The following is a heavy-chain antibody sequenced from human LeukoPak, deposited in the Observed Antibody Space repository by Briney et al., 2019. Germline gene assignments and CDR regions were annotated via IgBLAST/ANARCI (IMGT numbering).Heavy chain of an antibody. V-gene: IGHV4-39*01. J-gene: IGHJ4*02. D-gene: IGHD2-2*01. CDR2: IYYSGST. CDR1: SGSISSSSYY. Sequence: SHTHSPACPLASGSISSSSYYSGWIRQPPGKGLEWFGGIYYSGSTYYKPSLKSRVNISVDTSKNQFYLKLSSVTAADTAVYYCARHYKVPAGGSYYFEYWGQGNLVTVSS. CDR3: ARHYKVPAGGSYYFEY.